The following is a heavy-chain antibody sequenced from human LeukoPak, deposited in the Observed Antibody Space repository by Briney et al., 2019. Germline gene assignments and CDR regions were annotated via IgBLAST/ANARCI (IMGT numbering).Heavy chain of an antibody. V-gene: IGHV3-30*02. J-gene: IGHJ4*02. CDR3: AKGTQRGLLY. CDR2: IRYDGSNK. D-gene: IGHD4-17*01. Sequence: GGSLRLSCAASGFTFSSYGMHWVRQAPGRGLEWVAFIRYDGSNKYYADSVKGRFTISRDNSKNTLYLQMNSLRAEATAVYYCAKGTQRGLLYWGQGTLVTVSS. CDR1: GFTFSSYG.